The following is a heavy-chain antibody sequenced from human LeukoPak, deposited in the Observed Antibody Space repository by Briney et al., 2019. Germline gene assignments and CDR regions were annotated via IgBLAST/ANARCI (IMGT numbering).Heavy chain of an antibody. CDR3: AKLQRIAAAGEDWFDP. D-gene: IGHD6-13*01. J-gene: IGHJ5*02. CDR2: ISASGGGT. Sequence: GGSLRLSCAASGFTFSNYAMSWVRQAPGQGLEWVSGISASGGGTYYADSVKVRFTISRDNSKNTLYLQMNSLRAEDTAVYYCAKLQRIAAAGEDWFDPWGQGTLVTVSS. CDR1: GFTFSNYA. V-gene: IGHV3-23*01.